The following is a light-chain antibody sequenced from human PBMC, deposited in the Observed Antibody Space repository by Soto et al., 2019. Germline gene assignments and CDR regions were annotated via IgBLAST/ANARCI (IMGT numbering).Light chain of an antibody. CDR3: SSYTSSSTLLYV. Sequence: SALTQPASVSGSPGQSITISCTGTSSDVGGYNYVSWYQQHPGKAPQLMIYDVSNRPSGVSNRFSGSKSGNTASLTISGLQAEDEADYYCSSYTSSSTLLYVFGTGTKLTVL. CDR1: SSDVGGYNY. CDR2: DVS. J-gene: IGLJ1*01. V-gene: IGLV2-14*01.